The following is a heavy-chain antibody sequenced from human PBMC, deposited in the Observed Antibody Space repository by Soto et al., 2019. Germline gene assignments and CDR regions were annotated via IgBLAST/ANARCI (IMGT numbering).Heavy chain of an antibody. V-gene: IGHV4-34*01. CDR2: INHSGST. CDR3: ARGGVVVVPAAVKVFYYYYGMDV. CDR1: GGSFSGYY. Sequence: PSETLSLTCAVYGGSFSGYYWSWIRQPPGKGLEWIGEINHSGSTNYNPSLKSRVTISVDTSKNQLSLKLSSVTAADTAVYYCARGGVVVVPAAVKVFYYYYGMDVWGQGTTVTVSS. J-gene: IGHJ6*02. D-gene: IGHD2-2*01.